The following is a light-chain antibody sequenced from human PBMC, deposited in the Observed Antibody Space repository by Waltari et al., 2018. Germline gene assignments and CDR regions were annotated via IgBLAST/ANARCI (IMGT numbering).Light chain of an antibody. J-gene: IGKJ2*01. V-gene: IGKV3-15*01. CDR2: GAS. CDR3: LQYHDWPPYT. Sequence: ETVMTQSPASLSVSPGERATLSSRASQSVSSNLAWYQQKPGQAPRLLIYGASPRATGIPARFSASGSGREFTLTISSLQSEDFAVYYCLQYHDWPPYTFGQGTKVEI. CDR1: QSVSSN.